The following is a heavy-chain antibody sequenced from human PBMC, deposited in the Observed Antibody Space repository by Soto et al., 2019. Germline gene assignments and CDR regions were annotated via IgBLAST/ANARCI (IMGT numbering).Heavy chain of an antibody. J-gene: IGHJ4*02. Sequence: QVQLVESGGGLVKPGGTLRLSCAASGFTFSDYYLSWIRQAPGKGLEWISYISGNGRIIYYADSVKGRFTVSRDNTKNSLSLELNSLRAEDTALYYCVRGCFWRGYSPRDFWGRGTLVTVSS. D-gene: IGHD3-3*01. V-gene: IGHV3-11*04. CDR3: VRGCFWRGYSPRDF. CDR1: GFTFSDYY. CDR2: ISGNGRII.